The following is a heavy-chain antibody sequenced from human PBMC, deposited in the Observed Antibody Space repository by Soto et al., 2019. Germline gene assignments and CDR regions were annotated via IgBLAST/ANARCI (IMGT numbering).Heavy chain of an antibody. CDR3: VRGNYEKSIDY. CDR2: ISDDGSTT. CDR1: GFTFSNYA. J-gene: IGHJ4*02. D-gene: IGHD3-16*01. V-gene: IGHV3-23*01. Sequence: GGSLRLSCATSGFTFSNYAMSWVRQAPGKGLEWVAVISDDGSTTYYADSVKGRFTMSRDNSKNSLFLQMNSLRAEDSGIYFCVRGNYEKSIDYWGQGTRVTVSS.